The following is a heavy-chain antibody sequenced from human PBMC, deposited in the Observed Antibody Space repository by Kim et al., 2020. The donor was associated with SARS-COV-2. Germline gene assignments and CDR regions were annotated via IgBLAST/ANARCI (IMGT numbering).Heavy chain of an antibody. Sequence: SYIYYADSVKGRFTISRDNAKNSLYLQMNSLRAEDTAVYYCARAANAFDIWGQGTMVTVSS. V-gene: IGHV3-21*01. CDR2: SYI. J-gene: IGHJ3*02. CDR3: ARAANAFDI.